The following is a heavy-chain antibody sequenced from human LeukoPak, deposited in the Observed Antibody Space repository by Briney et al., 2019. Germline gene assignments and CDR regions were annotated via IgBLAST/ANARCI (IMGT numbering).Heavy chain of an antibody. Sequence: SQTLSLTCTVSGGSISSYYWSWIRHPPGKGLEWIGYLYTSGSTNYNPYLKSRVTISVDTSKNQFSLKLSSVTAADTAVYYCARLEPYDSSGYLPFRSFDIWGQGTMVTVSS. CDR1: GGSISSYY. D-gene: IGHD3-22*01. J-gene: IGHJ3*02. V-gene: IGHV4-4*09. CDR2: LYTSGST. CDR3: ARLEPYDSSGYLPFRSFDI.